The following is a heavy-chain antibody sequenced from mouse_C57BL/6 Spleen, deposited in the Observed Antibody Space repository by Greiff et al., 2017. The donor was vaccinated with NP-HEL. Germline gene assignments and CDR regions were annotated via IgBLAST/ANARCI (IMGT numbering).Heavy chain of an antibody. J-gene: IGHJ4*01. CDR1: GYTFTDYY. Sequence: QVHVKQSGPELVKPGASVKISCKASGYTFTDYYINWVKQRPGQGLEWIGWIFPGSGSTYYNEKFKGKATLTVDKSSSTAYMLLSSLTSEDSAVYFCATSGSLYYAMDYWGQGTSVTVSS. CDR3: ATSGSLYYAMDY. D-gene: IGHD6-1*01. CDR2: IFPGSGST. V-gene: IGHV1-75*01.